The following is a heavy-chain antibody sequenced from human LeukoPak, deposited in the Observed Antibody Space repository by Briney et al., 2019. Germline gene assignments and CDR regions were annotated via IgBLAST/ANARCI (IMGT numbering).Heavy chain of an antibody. J-gene: IGHJ5*02. V-gene: IGHV4-38-2*02. CDR2: IYHSGST. CDR3: ARGIGYQQQPVLIWFDP. D-gene: IGHD6-13*01. Sequence: SETLSLTCTVSGYSISSGYYWGWIRQPPGKGLEWIGSIYHSGSTYYNPSLKSRVTISVDTSKNQFSLELSSVTAADTAVYYCARGIGYQQQPVLIWFDPWGQGTLVTVSS. CDR1: GYSISSGYY.